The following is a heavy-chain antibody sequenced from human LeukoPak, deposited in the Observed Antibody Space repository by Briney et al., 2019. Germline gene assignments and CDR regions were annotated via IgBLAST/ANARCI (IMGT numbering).Heavy chain of an antibody. Sequence: GGSLRLSCAASGFTFSSYAMSWVRQAPGKGLEWVSAISGSGGSTYYADSVKGRFTISRDNSKNTLYLQMNSLRAEDTAVYYCAKGASRPSSSSWFLGYWGQGTLVTVSS. V-gene: IGHV3-23*01. D-gene: IGHD6-13*01. CDR1: GFTFSSYA. CDR2: ISGSGGST. J-gene: IGHJ4*02. CDR3: AKGASRPSSSSWFLGY.